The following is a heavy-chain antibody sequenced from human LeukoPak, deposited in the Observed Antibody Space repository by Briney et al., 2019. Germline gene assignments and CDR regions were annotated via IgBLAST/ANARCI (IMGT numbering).Heavy chain of an antibody. CDR2: ISSSSSYI. J-gene: IGHJ4*02. CDR1: GFTFSSYA. D-gene: IGHD3-10*01. Sequence: GGSLRLSCAASGFTFSSYAMSWVRQAPGKGLEWVSSISSSSSYIYYADSVKGRFTISRDNAKNSLYLQMNSLRAEDTAVYYCARDRFWFGELENYFDYWGQGTLVTVSS. V-gene: IGHV3-21*01. CDR3: ARDRFWFGELENYFDY.